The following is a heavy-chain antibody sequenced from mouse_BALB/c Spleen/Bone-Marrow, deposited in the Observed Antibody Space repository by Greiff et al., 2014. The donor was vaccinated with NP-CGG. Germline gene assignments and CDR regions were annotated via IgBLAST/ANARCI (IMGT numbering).Heavy chain of an antibody. Sequence: VQLQQSGAELVKPGASVKLSCTASGFNIKDTYMHWVKQRPEQGLEWIGRIDPANGNTKYDPNFQGKATITADTSSNTAYLHLSSLTSEDTAVYYCARYRYYGSSYAMDYWGQGTSVTVSS. V-gene: IGHV14-3*02. J-gene: IGHJ4*01. D-gene: IGHD1-1*01. CDR2: IDPANGNT. CDR1: GFNIKDTY. CDR3: ARYRYYGSSYAMDY.